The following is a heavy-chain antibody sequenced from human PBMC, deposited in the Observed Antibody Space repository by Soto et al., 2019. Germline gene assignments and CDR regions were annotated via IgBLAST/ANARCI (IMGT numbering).Heavy chain of an antibody. J-gene: IGHJ4*02. CDR2: MNPNSGNT. V-gene: IGHV1-8*01. Sequence: QVQLVQSGAEVKKPGASLKFSCKASGYTFPSYDINWLRQATGQGLEWMGWMNPNSGNTGYAQKFQGRVTMTRNTSISTAYMELSSLRSEDTAVYYCARVGPAQTSGSLVYWGQGTLVTVSS. D-gene: IGHD3-10*01. CDR1: GYTFPSYD. CDR3: ARVGPAQTSGSLVY.